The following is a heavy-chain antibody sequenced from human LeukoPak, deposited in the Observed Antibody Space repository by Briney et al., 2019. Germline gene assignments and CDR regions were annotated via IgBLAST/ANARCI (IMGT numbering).Heavy chain of an antibody. CDR2: IYHSGGT. CDR3: ARHVGFITMVRGVINNNWFDP. D-gene: IGHD3-10*01. V-gene: IGHV4-4*02. J-gene: IGHJ5*02. CDR1: GGSISSSNW. Sequence: NPSGTLSLTCAVSGGSISSSNWWSWVRQPPGKGLEWIGEIYHSGGTNYNPSLKSRVTISVDTSKKQFSLKLSSVTAADTAVYYCARHVGFITMVRGVINNNWFDPWGQGTLVTVSS.